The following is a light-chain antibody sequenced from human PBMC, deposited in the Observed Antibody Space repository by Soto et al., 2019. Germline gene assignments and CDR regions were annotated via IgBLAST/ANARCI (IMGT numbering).Light chain of an antibody. J-gene: IGKJ1*01. Sequence: EIVMTQSPATLSVSPGERATLSCRASQSVSSNIAWYQQKPGQAPRLLIFGASTRATGFPARLSGSGSGTDFTLIISSLQSEDFAVYYCQQYNNWPWTFGQGTKVDIK. CDR1: QSVSSN. V-gene: IGKV3-15*01. CDR3: QQYNNWPWT. CDR2: GAS.